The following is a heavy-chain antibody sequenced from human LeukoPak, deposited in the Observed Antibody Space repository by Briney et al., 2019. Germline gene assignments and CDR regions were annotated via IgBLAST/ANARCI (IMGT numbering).Heavy chain of an antibody. V-gene: IGHV3-21*01. CDR3: AGESASYYVSGSYYFDY. CDR1: GFTFSSYS. Sequence: GGSLRLSCAASGFTFSSYSMNWVRQAPGKGLEWVSSISSSSSIYYADSVKGRFTISRDNAKNSLYLQMNSLRAEDTAVYYCAGESASYYVSGSYYFDYWGQGTLVTVSS. J-gene: IGHJ4*02. CDR2: ISSSSSI. D-gene: IGHD3-10*01.